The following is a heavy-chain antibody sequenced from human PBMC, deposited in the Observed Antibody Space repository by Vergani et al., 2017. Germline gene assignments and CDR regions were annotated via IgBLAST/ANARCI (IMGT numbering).Heavy chain of an antibody. CDR1: GGTFSSYT. CDR2: IIPQNGGT. CDR3: VRGGTFDWLST. V-gene: IGHV1-2*02. J-gene: IGHJ5*02. Sequence: QVQLVQSGAEVKKPGSSVKVSCKASGGTFSSYTISWVRQAPGQGLEWMGRIIPQNGGTQYAEKFKGRVTMTRDTSITTAYMELTSLTSDDTAVYYCVRGGTFDWLSTWGQGTLVTVSS. D-gene: IGHD3-9*01.